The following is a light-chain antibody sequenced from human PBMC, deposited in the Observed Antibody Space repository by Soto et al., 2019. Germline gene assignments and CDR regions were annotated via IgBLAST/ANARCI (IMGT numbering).Light chain of an antibody. Sequence: QSALTQPASVSGSPGQSIAISCTVTSSDVVKYSYVSWFQQYPGTAPNLMIYEVTNRPSGVSNRFSGSKSGNTASLTISGLQPEDEADYYCSSFTTSNTWVFGGGTKLTVL. CDR1: SSDVVKYSY. CDR2: EVT. V-gene: IGLV2-14*01. J-gene: IGLJ3*02. CDR3: SSFTTSNTWV.